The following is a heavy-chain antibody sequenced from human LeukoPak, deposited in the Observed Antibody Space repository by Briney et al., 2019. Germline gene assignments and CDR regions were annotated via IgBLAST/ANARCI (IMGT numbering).Heavy chain of an antibody. CDR2: IDPSDGSA. D-gene: IGHD3-3*01. Sequence: GASVKVSCKASGDTFPTHYMHWVRQAPGQGLEWMGIIDPSDGSASYLQKFQGRVTLMRDTSTSTVYMELSRLRSDDTAVYFCARERSVFGMVYHAFDIWGQGTMVTVSS. J-gene: IGHJ3*02. CDR1: GDTFPTHY. CDR3: ARERSVFGMVYHAFDI. V-gene: IGHV1-46*01.